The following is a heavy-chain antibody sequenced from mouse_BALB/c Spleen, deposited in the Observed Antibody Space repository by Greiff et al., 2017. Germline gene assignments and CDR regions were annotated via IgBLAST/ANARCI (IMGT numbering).Heavy chain of an antibody. J-gene: IGHJ2*01. Sequence: EVNVVESGGDLVKPGGSLKLSCAASGFTFSDYYMYWVRQTPEKRLEWVATISDGGSYTYYPDSVKGRFTISRDNAKNNLYLQMSSLKSEDTAMYYCARDGGVLDYWGQGTTLTVSS. V-gene: IGHV5-4*02. CDR3: ARDGGVLDY. CDR2: ISDGGSYT. CDR1: GFTFSDYY.